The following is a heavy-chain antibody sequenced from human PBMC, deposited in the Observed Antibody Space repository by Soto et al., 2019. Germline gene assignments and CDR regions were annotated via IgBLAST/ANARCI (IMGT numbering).Heavy chain of an antibody. CDR2: VFYSGST. CDR1: GGSISRGGYY. V-gene: IGHV4-31*03. J-gene: IGHJ4*02. D-gene: IGHD6-6*01. CDR3: AGGPPRAGLIAASPGLHX. Sequence: SDTLSLTFTVSGGSISRGGYYWNWIRQHPGKGLELIGYVFYSGSTYYNPSLKSRVTISMDTSKNQFSLKLSSVTAADTALYYCAGGPPRAGLIAASPGLHXWGQGILVTVSX.